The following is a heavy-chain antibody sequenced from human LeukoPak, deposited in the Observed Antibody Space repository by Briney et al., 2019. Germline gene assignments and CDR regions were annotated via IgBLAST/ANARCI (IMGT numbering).Heavy chain of an antibody. CDR3: ARTYGDYSAFDI. J-gene: IGHJ3*02. D-gene: IGHD4-17*01. CDR2: IGTAGDT. Sequence: LSGGSLRLSCAASGFTFSSYDMPWVRQATGKGLEWVSAIGTAGDTYYPGSVKGRFTISRENAKNSLYLQMNSLRAGDTAVYYCARTYGDYSAFDIWGQGTMVTVSS. CDR1: GFTFSSYD. V-gene: IGHV3-13*01.